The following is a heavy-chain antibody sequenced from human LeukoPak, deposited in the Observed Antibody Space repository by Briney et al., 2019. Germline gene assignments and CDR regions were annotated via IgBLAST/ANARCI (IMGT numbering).Heavy chain of an antibody. J-gene: IGHJ4*02. Sequence: PGRSLRLSCAASGFTFSSYGMHWVRQAPGKGLEWVAVIWYDGTNKYYADSVKGRFTISRDNSKNTLYLQMNSLRAEDMAVYYCARDHTSDYSIMYYLDCWGQGTLVTVSS. CDR1: GFTFSSYG. CDR2: IWYDGTNK. D-gene: IGHD4-17*01. V-gene: IGHV3-33*01. CDR3: ARDHTSDYSIMYYLDC.